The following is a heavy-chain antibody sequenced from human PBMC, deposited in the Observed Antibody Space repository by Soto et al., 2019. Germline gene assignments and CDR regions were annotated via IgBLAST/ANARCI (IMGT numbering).Heavy chain of an antibody. D-gene: IGHD2-2*01. J-gene: IGHJ4*02. CDR3: GIPQAYQPLPYDY. Sequence: QAGGSLRLSCAVSGFTFSSYAMSWVRQAPGKGLEWVSSISRGGGGTYYADSVKGRLTISRDNSKNSLYLQMNNLRAEDTALYYCGIPQAYQPLPYDYWGQGTLVTVSS. V-gene: IGHV3-23*01. CDR1: GFTFSSYA. CDR2: ISRGGGGT.